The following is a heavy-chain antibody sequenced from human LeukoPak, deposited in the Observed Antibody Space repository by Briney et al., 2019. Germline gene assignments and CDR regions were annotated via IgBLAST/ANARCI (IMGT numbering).Heavy chain of an antibody. D-gene: IGHD4-11*01. CDR3: ARDSYSDYVGDWFDP. Sequence: ASLKVSCKASGYTFAAYFIHWVRQSPGQGLEWMGWINPNSGGFKYAQKFQGRVTMTRDTSISTAYMELSRLRSDDTAVYYCARDSYSDYVGDWFDPWGHGTLVTVSS. J-gene: IGHJ5*02. V-gene: IGHV1-2*02. CDR1: GYTFAAYF. CDR2: INPNSGGF.